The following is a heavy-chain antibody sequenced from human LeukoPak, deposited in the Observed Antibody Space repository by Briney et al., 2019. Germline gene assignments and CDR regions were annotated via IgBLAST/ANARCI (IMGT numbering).Heavy chain of an antibody. CDR3: ARRSGNFQADYNFDY. J-gene: IGHJ4*02. CDR1: GYIFTNYW. Sequence: GESLKISCKGSGYIFTNYWIAWVRQMPGKGLECIGIIYPGDSDTRYRPSFQGQVTISADKSISTAYLQWSSLKASDTAMYYCARRSGNFQADYNFDYWGQGTLVTVSS. D-gene: IGHD1-26*01. CDR2: IYPGDSDT. V-gene: IGHV5-51*01.